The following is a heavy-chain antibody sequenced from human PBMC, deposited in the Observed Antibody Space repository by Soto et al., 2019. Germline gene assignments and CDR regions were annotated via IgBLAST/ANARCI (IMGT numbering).Heavy chain of an antibody. CDR1: GYSSTSYS. D-gene: IGHD5-12*01. V-gene: IGHV5-10-1*01. J-gene: IGHJ4*02. CDR3: AKHLRPSLRDGYNYRPLDY. CDR2: IDPSDSYT. Sequence: GETLKISCKRSGYSSTSYSISWVRQMPGKGLERMWRIDPSDSYTNYSPSFQVHVTYSSDKSISTAYLQWSRLKASDTAMYYCAKHLRPSLRDGYNYRPLDYWGQGTLVTVSS.